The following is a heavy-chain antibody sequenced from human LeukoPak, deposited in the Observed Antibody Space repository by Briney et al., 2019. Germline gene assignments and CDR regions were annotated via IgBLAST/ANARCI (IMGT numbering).Heavy chain of an antibody. CDR3: SRARGGYNKY. Sequence: GGSLRLSCAASGCTFSNYAMHWVRQAPGKGLEWVAVISYDGSKKYYADSVKGRFTISRGNSNNTLYLQMNNLRAEDTAVFYCSRARGGYNKYWGQGTLVTVSS. CDR1: GCTFSNYA. V-gene: IGHV3-30*04. J-gene: IGHJ4*02. D-gene: IGHD5-24*01. CDR2: ISYDGSKK.